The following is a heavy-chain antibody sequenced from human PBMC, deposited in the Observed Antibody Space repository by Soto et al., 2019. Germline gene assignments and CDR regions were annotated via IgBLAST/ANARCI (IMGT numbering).Heavy chain of an antibody. CDR1: GGSISSYY. V-gene: IGHV4-59*01. CDR3: ARGEIYCSSTSCYYYYYGMDV. D-gene: IGHD2-2*01. CDR2: IYYSGST. J-gene: IGHJ6*02. Sequence: SETLSLTCTVSGGSISSYYWIWIRQPPGKGLEWIGYIYYSGSTNYNPSLKSRVTISVDTSKNQFSLKLSSVTAADTAVYYCARGEIYCSSTSCYYYYYGMDVWGQGTTVTVSS.